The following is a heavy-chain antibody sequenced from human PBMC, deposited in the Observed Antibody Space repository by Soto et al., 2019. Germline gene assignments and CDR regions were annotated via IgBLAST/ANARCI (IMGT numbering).Heavy chain of an antibody. CDR2: IVVGSGNT. Sequence: QMQLVQSGPEVKKPGTSVKVSCKASGFTFTSSAVQWVRQARGQRLEWIGWIVVGSGNTNYAQKFQERVTITRDMSTSTAYMELSSLRSEDTAVYYCAADPPEVLWFGEPIDAFDIWGQGTMVTVSS. J-gene: IGHJ3*02. V-gene: IGHV1-58*01. CDR3: AADPPEVLWFGEPIDAFDI. CDR1: GFTFTSSA. D-gene: IGHD3-10*01.